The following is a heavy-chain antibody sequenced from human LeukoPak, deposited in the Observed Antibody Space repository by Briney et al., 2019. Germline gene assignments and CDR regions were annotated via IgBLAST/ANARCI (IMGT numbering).Heavy chain of an antibody. CDR1: GVTFSNNS. D-gene: IGHD2-21*01. V-gene: IGHV1-69*16. Sequence: ASVTVSCTTSGVTFSNNSITWVRQAPGQGLEWLGGIIPILRSASYAQKFRGRLRMTSDESTTTAYMELSSLSSDDTAMYFCARARTSIRFTDSFDIWSQGTLVTVSS. CDR3: ARARTSIRFTDSFDI. CDR2: IIPILRSA. J-gene: IGHJ3*02.